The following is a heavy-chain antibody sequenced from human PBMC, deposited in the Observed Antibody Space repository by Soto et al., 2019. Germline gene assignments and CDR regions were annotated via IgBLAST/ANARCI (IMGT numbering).Heavy chain of an antibody. CDR1: GGYIISGS. CDR2: ISHSGNP. D-gene: IGHD2-15*01. CDR3: AGLRGYAGSPIDY. J-gene: IGHJ4*02. Sequence: PLSLRCPVSGGYIISGSWCWISQPPGKGLEVIGYISHSGNPNYTHSDKSRVTLSVDTPKNQSSLRLSSVTTADTAVYYCAGLRGYAGSPIDYWGEGTLVTVSS. V-gene: IGHV4-59*01.